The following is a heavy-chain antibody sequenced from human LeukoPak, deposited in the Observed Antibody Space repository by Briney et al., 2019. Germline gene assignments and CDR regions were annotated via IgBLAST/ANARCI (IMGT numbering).Heavy chain of an antibody. D-gene: IGHD3-16*02. CDR2: INHSGST. CDR3: ARRGRTGYDYVWGSYRNYFDY. Sequence: SETLSLTCAVYGGSFSGYYWSWIRQPPGKGLEWIGEINHSGSTNYNPSLKSRVTISVDTSKNQFSLKLSSVTAADTAVYYCARRGRTGYDYVWGSYRNYFDYWGQGTLVTVSS. J-gene: IGHJ4*02. V-gene: IGHV4-34*01. CDR1: GGSFSGYY.